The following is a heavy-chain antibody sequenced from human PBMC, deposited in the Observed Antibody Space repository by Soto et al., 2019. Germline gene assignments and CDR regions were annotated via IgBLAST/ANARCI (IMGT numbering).Heavy chain of an antibody. CDR1: GFSFSSSA. CDR3: GKATLRVDHSLVFDH. CDR2: ISGSGGAT. D-gene: IGHD3-16*02. V-gene: IGHV3-23*01. Sequence: GGSLRLSCEASGFSFSSSAMNWVRQAPGKGLEWISVISGSGGATYFADSVKGRFTISRDNSKNTLYLQMNSLRAEDTAVYYWGKATLRVDHSLVFDHWGKASLVTVSS. J-gene: IGHJ4*02.